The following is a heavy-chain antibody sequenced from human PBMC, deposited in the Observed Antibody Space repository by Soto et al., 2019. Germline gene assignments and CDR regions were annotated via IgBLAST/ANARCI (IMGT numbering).Heavy chain of an antibody. V-gene: IGHV1-2*02. Sequence: CKGFGYNFTCYYMHCVLQETGQGLEWMGWINANSGDTKYAQKFQGRVTMTRDTSVSTAYMELSSLRSEDTAVYYCARGIAVAGHFDYWGQGTLVTVSS. CDR2: INANSGDT. J-gene: IGHJ4*02. CDR3: ARGIAVAGHFDY. CDR1: GYNFTCYY. D-gene: IGHD6-19*01.